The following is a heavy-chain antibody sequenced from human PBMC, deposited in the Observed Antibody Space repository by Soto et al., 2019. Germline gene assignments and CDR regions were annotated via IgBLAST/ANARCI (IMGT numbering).Heavy chain of an antibody. V-gene: IGHV4-59*11. CDR2: IYYAGST. CDR3: ARVPSP. Sequence: PSETLSLTCTVSGGSMISHYWSWIRQPPGRGLEWIGFIYYAGSTKYNPSLNSRVTISVDTSKNQFSLTVTSVTAADTAVYYCARVPSPWGQGTLVTVSS. J-gene: IGHJ5*02. CDR1: GGSMISHY.